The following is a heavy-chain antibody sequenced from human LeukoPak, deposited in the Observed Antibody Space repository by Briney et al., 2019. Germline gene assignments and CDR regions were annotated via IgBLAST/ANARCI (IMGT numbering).Heavy chain of an antibody. CDR3: ARAPSKRPFGALTWGI. D-gene: IGHD1-26*01. CDR2: IIPILGIA. CDR1: GGTFSSYT. J-gene: IGHJ3*02. Sequence: ASVKVSCKASGGTFSSYTISWVRQAPGQGLEWMGRIIPILGIANYAQKFQGRVTITADKSTSTAYMELSSLRSEDTAVYYCARAPSKRPFGALTWGIWGQGTMVTVSS. V-gene: IGHV1-69*02.